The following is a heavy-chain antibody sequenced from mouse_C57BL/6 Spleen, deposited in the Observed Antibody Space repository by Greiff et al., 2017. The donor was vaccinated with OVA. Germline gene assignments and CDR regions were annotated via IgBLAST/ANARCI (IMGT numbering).Heavy chain of an antibody. CDR2: IDPANGTT. Sequence: VQLQQSVAELVRPGASVKLSCTASGFNIKNTSMHWVKQRPEQGLEWIGRIDPANGTTKYAPKFQGTATITADTSSNTAYLQLSSLTSDDTAIYYCARSDRTPFAYWGQGTLVTVSA. CDR1: GFNIKNTS. V-gene: IGHV14-3*01. J-gene: IGHJ3*01. CDR3: ARSDRTPFAY.